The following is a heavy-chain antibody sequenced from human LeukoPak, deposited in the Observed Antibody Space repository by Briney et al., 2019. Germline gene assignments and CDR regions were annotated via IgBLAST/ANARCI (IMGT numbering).Heavy chain of an antibody. CDR2: ISYDGSNK. J-gene: IGHJ4*02. CDR1: GFTFSSYA. V-gene: IGHV3-30*09. CDR3: ARGLRYFDWLVDGY. Sequence: GRSLRLSCAASGFTFSSYAMHWVRQAPGKGLEWVAVISYDGSNKYYADSVKGRFAISRDNSKNTLSLQMNSLRPEDTAVYYCARGLRYFDWLVDGYWGQGTLVTVSS. D-gene: IGHD3-9*01.